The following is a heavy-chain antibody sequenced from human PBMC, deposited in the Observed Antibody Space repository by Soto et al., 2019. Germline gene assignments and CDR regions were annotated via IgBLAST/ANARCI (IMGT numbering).Heavy chain of an antibody. CDR3: AKESTSTYAWFDP. CDR1: GYTFTAFY. V-gene: IGHV1-2*02. J-gene: IGHJ5*02. CDR2: INPNSGDT. D-gene: IGHD2-2*01. Sequence: ASVKVSCKASGYTFTAFYIHWVRQAPGQGLEWMVWINPNSGDTKLAQQFQGRVNMTRDTSTRTAYMELTRLRSDDTALYYCAKESTSTYAWFDPSGQRTQVTVS.